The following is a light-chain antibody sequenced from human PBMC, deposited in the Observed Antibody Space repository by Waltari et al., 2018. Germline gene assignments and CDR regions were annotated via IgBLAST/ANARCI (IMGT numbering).Light chain of an antibody. CDR3: CSYAGAYTFV. CDR1: SSDVGGYNY. V-gene: IGLV2-11*01. J-gene: IGLJ1*01. Sequence: QSALTQPRSVSWSPGQSVTISCTGTSSDVGGYNYVSWYQQYPGKAPRVVIYDVSKRPSGVPDRFSGSKSGNTASLTISGLQAEDEADYSCCSYAGAYTFVFGTGTKVTVL. CDR2: DVS.